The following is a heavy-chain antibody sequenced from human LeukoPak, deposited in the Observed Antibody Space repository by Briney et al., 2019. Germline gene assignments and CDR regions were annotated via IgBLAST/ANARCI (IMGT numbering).Heavy chain of an antibody. CDR2: INPNSGGT. J-gene: IGHJ4*02. CDR1: GYTFTGYY. V-gene: IGHV1-2*02. D-gene: IGHD3-10*01. Sequence: ASVKVSCKASGYTFTGYYMHWVRQAPGQGLEWMGWINPNSGGTNYAQKFQGRVTMTRDTSISTAYMELSRLRSDDTAVYYCARDYYGSGSYYSHWGQGTQVTVSS. CDR3: ARDYYGSGSYYSH.